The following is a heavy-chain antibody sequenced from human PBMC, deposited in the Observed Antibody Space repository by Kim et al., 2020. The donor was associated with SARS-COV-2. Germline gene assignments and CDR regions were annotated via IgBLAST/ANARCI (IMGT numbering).Heavy chain of an antibody. J-gene: IGHJ4*02. V-gene: IGHV4-59*13. CDR1: GGSISSYY. D-gene: IGHD6-19*01. CDR3: ARSPQWLVGYFDY. Sequence: SETLSLTCTVSGGSISSYYWSWIRQPPGKGLEWIGYIYYSGSTNYNPPLKSRVTISVDTSKNQFSLKLSSVTAADTAVYYCARSPQWLVGYFDYWGQGTLGTVSS. CDR2: IYYSGST.